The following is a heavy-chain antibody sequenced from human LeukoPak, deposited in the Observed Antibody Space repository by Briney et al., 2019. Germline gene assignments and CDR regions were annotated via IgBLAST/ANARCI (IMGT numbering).Heavy chain of an antibody. CDR2: VNQSGST. Sequence: SETLSLTCTVSGGSVSSSDYYWSWIRQPPGRGLEWIGEVNQSGSTNYNPSLKSRVTISVDTSKNQISLKVSSVTAADTAVYYCARGSRDIEMVRTAYYFDYWGQGTLVTVPS. J-gene: IGHJ4*02. CDR3: ARGSRDIEMVRTAYYFDY. V-gene: IGHV4-61*08. CDR1: GGSVSSSDYY. D-gene: IGHD5-12*01.